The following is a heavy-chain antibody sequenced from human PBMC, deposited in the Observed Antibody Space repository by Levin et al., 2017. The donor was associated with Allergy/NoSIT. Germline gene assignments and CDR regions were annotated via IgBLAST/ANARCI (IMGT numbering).Heavy chain of an antibody. CDR1: GFTFSSSA. D-gene: IGHD4-17*01. V-gene: IGHV3-30-3*01. J-gene: IGHJ6*02. CDR2: ISYDGSNK. Sequence: LSLTCAASGFTFSSSAMHWVRQAPGKGLEWVAVISYDGSNKYYADSVKGRFTISRDNSKNTLYLQMNSLRAEDTAVYYCARDETVTTFYYYGMDVWGQGTTVTVSS. CDR3: ARDETVTTFYYYGMDV.